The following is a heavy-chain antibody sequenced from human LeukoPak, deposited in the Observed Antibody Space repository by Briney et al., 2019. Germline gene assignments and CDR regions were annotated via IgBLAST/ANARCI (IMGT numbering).Heavy chain of an antibody. CDR2: IYQGGRT. Sequence: SGTLSLTCAVSGDSMNSSNWWSWVRQSPGKGLEWIGEIYQGGRTNYKSSLKSRVSISVDKSRNQLSLKLTSVTAADTAVYYCARGDASGYPDYWGQGTLVTVSS. CDR1: GDSMNSSNW. J-gene: IGHJ4*02. CDR3: ARGDASGYPDY. D-gene: IGHD3-22*01. V-gene: IGHV4-4*02.